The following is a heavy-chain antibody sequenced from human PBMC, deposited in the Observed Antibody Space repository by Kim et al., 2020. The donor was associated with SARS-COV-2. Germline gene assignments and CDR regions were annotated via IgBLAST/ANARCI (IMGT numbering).Heavy chain of an antibody. CDR1: GFTFNKYN. CDR3: ARDAHSGWYLIDY. Sequence: GGSLRLSCAASGFTFNKYNMHWVRQAPGKGLEWLSYISAGTNTKYYAGSVEGRFTISRDNAKNSLYLQMNSLRAEDTAVYYCARDAHSGWYLIDYWGQGT. J-gene: IGHJ4*02. D-gene: IGHD6-19*01. CDR2: ISAGTNTK. V-gene: IGHV3-48*01.